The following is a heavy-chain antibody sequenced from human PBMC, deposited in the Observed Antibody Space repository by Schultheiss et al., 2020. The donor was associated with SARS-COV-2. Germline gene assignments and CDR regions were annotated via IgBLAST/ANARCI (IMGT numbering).Heavy chain of an antibody. V-gene: IGHV4-4*02. Sequence: SETLSLTCAVSGDSISSNNWWSWVRQPPGKGLEWIGEIYHSGSTNYNPSLKSRATISVDTSKNQFSLKLSSVTAADTAVYYCARSRPFDYWGQGTLVTVSS. CDR2: IYHSGST. CDR3: ARSRPFDY. CDR1: GDSISSNNW. D-gene: IGHD6-25*01. J-gene: IGHJ4*02.